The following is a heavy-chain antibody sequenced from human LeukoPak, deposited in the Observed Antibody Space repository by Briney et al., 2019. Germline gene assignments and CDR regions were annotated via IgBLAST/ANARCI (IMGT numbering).Heavy chain of an antibody. V-gene: IGHV1-69*10. CDR2: IIPILGIA. CDR3: ARGDRYSSSSLGY. CDR1: GGTFSSYA. J-gene: IGHJ4*02. Sequence: ASVKVSCKASGGTFSSYAISWEREAPGQGLEWMGRIIPILGIANYAQKFQGRVTITADKSTSTAYMELSSLRSEDTAVYYCARGDRYSSSSLGYWGQGTLVTVSS. D-gene: IGHD6-6*01.